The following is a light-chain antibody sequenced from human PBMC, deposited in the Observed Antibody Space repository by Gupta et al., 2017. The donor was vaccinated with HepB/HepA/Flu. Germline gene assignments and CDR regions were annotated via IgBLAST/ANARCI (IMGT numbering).Light chain of an antibody. CDR1: SSDVGGYNY. V-gene: IGLV2-14*03. CDR3: SSYTTSSTLVV. CDR2: DVS. J-gene: IGLJ2*01. Sequence: SGSSGLSITISCTGTSSDVGGYNYVSWYQQHPGKAPKLMIYDVSNRPSGVSNRFSGSKSGNTASLTISGLQGEDEADYYCSSYTTSSTLVVFGGGTKLTVL.